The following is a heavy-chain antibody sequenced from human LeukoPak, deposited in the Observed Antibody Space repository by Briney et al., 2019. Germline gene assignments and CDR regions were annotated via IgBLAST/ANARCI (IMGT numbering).Heavy chain of an antibody. CDR1: GDTVSSNSAA. V-gene: IGHV6-1*01. CDR2: KYYRSQWYH. D-gene: IGHD6-13*01. J-gene: IGHJ5*02. CDR3: ARSKVGYVYCFDP. Sequence: SRTLSLTCAISGDTVSSNSAAWNWIRQSPWGGLEWVGRKYYRSQWYHDYAVSVKIQSTINEDTHKNQLFLQLTSVTPEDSDGYYCARSKVGYVYCFDPWGQGTLVTVSS.